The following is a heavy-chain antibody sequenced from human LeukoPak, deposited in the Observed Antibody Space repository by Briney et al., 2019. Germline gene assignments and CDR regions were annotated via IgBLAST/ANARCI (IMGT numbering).Heavy chain of an antibody. CDR2: INHSGRT. CDR1: GYSISSGDY. CDR3: VRAAEPTVIGY. V-gene: IGHV4-34*01. D-gene: IGHD4-17*01. J-gene: IGHJ4*02. Sequence: PSETLSLTRAVSGYSISSGDYWIWIRQPPGKGLEWIGEINHSGRTNYNPSLKSRVTISVDTSKNQFSLNLNSVTAADTAVYYCVRAAEPTVIGYWGQGTLVTVSS.